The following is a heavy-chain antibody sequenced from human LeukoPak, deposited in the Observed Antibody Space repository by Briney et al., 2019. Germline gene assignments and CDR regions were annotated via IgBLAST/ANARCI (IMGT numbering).Heavy chain of an antibody. CDR1: GGFINSYY. CDR2: IYYSGST. J-gene: IGHJ4*02. V-gene: IGHV4-59*05. D-gene: IGHD6-19*01. CDR3: ARLRRSSGWFISFDY. Sequence: SETLSLTCSVSGGFINSYYWSWIRQPPGKGLEWIGSIYYSGSTYYNPSLKSRVTISVDTSKNQFSLKLSSVTAADTAVYYCARLRRSSGWFISFDYWGQGTLVTVSS.